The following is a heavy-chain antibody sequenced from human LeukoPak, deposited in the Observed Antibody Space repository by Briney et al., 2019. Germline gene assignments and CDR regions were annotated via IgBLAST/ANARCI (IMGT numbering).Heavy chain of an antibody. J-gene: IGHJ6*03. CDR1: GFTFSSYA. CDR2: ISGSGGIT. CDR3: ARAARDYYYYMDV. D-gene: IGHD3-10*01. Sequence: GGSLRLSCAASGFTFSSYAMTWVRQAPGKGLEWVSAISGSGGITYVAGSVKGRFTISRDNSKNTLYLQMNSLRAEDTAVYYCARAARDYYYYMDVWGKGTTVTVSS. V-gene: IGHV3-23*01.